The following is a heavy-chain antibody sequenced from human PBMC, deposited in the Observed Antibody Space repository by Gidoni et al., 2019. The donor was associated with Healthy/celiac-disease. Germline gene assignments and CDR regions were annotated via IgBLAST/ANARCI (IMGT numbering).Heavy chain of an antibody. D-gene: IGHD1-1*01. Sequence: EVQLVESGGGLVQPGGSLRLSCAASGFTFSSYSMNWVRQAPGKGLEWVSYISSSSSTIYYADSVKGRFTISRDNAKNSLYLQMNSLRDEDTAVYYCASTETEPTDPYYYYYGMDVWGQGTTVTVSS. CDR3: ASTETEPTDPYYYYYGMDV. CDR1: GFTFSSYS. V-gene: IGHV3-48*02. CDR2: ISSSSSTI. J-gene: IGHJ6*02.